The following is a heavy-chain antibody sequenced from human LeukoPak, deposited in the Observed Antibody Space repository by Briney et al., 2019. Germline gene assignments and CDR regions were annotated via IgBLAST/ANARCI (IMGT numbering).Heavy chain of an antibody. CDR1: GFTFSSYS. J-gene: IGHJ4*02. Sequence: GGSLRLSCAASGFTFSSYSMNWVRQAPGKGLGWVSSISSSSSYIYYADSVKGRFTISRDNAKNSLYLQMNSLRAEDTAVYYCARGGYCSGGSCYFDTDYWGQGTLVTVSS. CDR2: ISSSSSYI. D-gene: IGHD2-15*01. V-gene: IGHV3-21*01. CDR3: ARGGYCSGGSCYFDTDY.